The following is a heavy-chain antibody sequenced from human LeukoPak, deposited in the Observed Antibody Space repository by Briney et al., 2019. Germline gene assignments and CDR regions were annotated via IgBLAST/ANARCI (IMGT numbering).Heavy chain of an antibody. CDR2: ICGDGGST. J-gene: IGHJ4*02. CDR3: TKASRGVTLFGGVNYYFDS. Sequence: GGSLRLSCAASGFTFDDYAMHWVRQAPGKGLEWVSLICGDGGSTYYADSVKGRFTISRDNSKNTLYLQMMSLRTEDTALYYCTKASRGVTLFGGVNYYFDSWGQGTLVTVSS. D-gene: IGHD3-3*01. CDR1: GFTFDDYA. V-gene: IGHV3-43*02.